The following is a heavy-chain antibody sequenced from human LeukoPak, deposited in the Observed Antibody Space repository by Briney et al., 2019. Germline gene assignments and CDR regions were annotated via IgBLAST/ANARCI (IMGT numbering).Heavy chain of an antibody. V-gene: IGHV4-39*07. CDR1: GDSIGGSNYY. Sequence: SETLSLTCTVSGDSIGGSNYYWAWIRQSPGKRREWIGSVFYSGNTYYNPSLKSRVTISVDTSKNQFSLNLYSVTAADTATYYCARRGITYSSSFFAYWGQGTLVTVSS. D-gene: IGHD6-13*01. J-gene: IGHJ4*02. CDR3: ARRGITYSSSFFAY. CDR2: VFYSGNT.